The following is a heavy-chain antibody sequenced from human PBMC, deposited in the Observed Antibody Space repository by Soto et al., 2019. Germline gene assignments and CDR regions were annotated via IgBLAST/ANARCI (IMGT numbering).Heavy chain of an antibody. V-gene: IGHV4-39*01. CDR1: GASISGSYYY. CDR3: ATSQKGYNWNYFDH. J-gene: IGHJ4*02. D-gene: IGHD1-20*01. CDR2: VFYTGFT. Sequence: AETLSLTCAVSGASISGSYYYWAWLRQSPGKGPEWIGSVFYTGFTSYYPSLESRISVSVDTSKSQFSLKLSAVTAADTAVYYCATSQKGYNWNYFDHWGQGALVTVSS.